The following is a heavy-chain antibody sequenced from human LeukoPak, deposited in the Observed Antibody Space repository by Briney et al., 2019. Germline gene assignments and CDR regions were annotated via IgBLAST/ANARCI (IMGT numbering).Heavy chain of an antibody. D-gene: IGHD3-22*01. V-gene: IGHV3-43D*03. Sequence: GRSLRLSCAPSGFTFDDHAMHWVRQAPGDGLEWVSLIRWDVTTTYYADSVKGRFTISRDNSNNSLYLQMNSLRVEDTALYYCAKDTYSSVYYSGYFDYWGQGTLVTVSS. CDR1: GFTFDDHA. J-gene: IGHJ4*02. CDR2: IRWDVTTT. CDR3: AKDTYSSVYYSGYFDY.